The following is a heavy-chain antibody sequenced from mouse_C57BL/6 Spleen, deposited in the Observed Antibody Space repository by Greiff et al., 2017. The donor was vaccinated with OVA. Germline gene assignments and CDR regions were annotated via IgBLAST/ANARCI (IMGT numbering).Heavy chain of an antibody. CDR3: ARTYYYYGSRDAMDY. D-gene: IGHD1-1*01. V-gene: IGHV1-55*01. Sequence: VQLQQPGAELVKPGASVKMSCKASGYTFTSYWITWVKQRPGQGLEWIGDISPGSGSTNYNEKFKSKATLTVDTSSSTAYMQRSSLTSEDSAVYYCARTYYYYGSRDAMDYWVQGTSVTVSS. CDR2: ISPGSGST. J-gene: IGHJ4*01. CDR1: GYTFTSYW.